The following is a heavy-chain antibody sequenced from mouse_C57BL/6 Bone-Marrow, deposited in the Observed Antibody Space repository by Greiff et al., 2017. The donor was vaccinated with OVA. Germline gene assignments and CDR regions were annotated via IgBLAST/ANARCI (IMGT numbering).Heavy chain of an antibody. CDR1: GYTFTSYG. Sequence: QVQLQQSGAELARPGASVKLSCKASGYTFTSYGISWVKQRTGQGLEWIGEIYPRSGNTYYNEKFKGKATLTADKSSSTAYMELRSLTSKDSAVYFCARDSNYAMDYWGQGTSVTVSS. V-gene: IGHV1-81*01. CDR3: ARDSNYAMDY. D-gene: IGHD2-5*01. CDR2: IYPRSGNT. J-gene: IGHJ4*01.